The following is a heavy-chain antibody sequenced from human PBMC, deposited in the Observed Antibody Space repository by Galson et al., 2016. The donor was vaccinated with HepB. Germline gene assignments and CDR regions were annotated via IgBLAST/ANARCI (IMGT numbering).Heavy chain of an antibody. V-gene: IGHV4-4*02. D-gene: IGHD2-2*01. CDR2: IYHTGTS. CDR3: ARAAIIPGARMVFDP. Sequence: ETLSLTCAVFGASINTSNWWAWVRQAPGKGLEWIGEIYHTGTSNNNPFLNSRFTLSVDKSRNQFSLNVTSVTAADTAVYYCARAAIIPGARMVFDPWGQGTLVTVST. CDR1: GASINTSNW. J-gene: IGHJ5*02.